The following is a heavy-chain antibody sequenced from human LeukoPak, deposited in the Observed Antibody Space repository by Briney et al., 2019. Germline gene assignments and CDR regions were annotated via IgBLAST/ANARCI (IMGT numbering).Heavy chain of an antibody. D-gene: IGHD4-17*01. J-gene: IGHJ6*02. CDR2: ISWNSGSI. CDR3: AKDIGYGDYVYYYGMDV. CDR1: GFTFYDYA. Sequence: GGSLRLSCAASGFTFYDYAMHWVRQAPGKGLEWVSGISWNSGSIGYADSVKGRFTISRDNAKNSLYLQMNSLRAEDTALYYCAKDIGYGDYVYYYGMDVWGQGTTVTVSS. V-gene: IGHV3-9*01.